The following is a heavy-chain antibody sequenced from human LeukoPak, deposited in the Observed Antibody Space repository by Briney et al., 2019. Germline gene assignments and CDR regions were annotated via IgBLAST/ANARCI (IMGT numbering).Heavy chain of an antibody. CDR3: ASIGYCSSTSCMYFDY. J-gene: IGHJ4*02. CDR1: GFTFSSYS. D-gene: IGHD2-2*01. CDR2: ISSSSTI. Sequence: GGSLRLSCAASGFTFSSYSMNWVRQAPGKGLEWVSYISSSSTIYYADSVKGRFTISRDNAKNSLYLQMNSLRAEDTAVYYCASIGYCSSTSCMYFDYWGQGTLVTVSS. V-gene: IGHV3-48*01.